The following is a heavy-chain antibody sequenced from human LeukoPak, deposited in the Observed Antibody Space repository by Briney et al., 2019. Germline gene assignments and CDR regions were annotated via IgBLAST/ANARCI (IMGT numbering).Heavy chain of an antibody. V-gene: IGHV3-64*04. Sequence: PGGSLRLSCSASGFTFSSYAMHWVRQAPGKGLEYVSAISSSGGSTYYADLVKGRFTISRDNAKNSLYLQMNSLRAEDTAVYYCARESDGDGYNSFDYWGQGTLVTVSS. J-gene: IGHJ4*02. CDR1: GFTFSSYA. CDR3: ARESDGDGYNSFDY. CDR2: ISSSGGST. D-gene: IGHD5-24*01.